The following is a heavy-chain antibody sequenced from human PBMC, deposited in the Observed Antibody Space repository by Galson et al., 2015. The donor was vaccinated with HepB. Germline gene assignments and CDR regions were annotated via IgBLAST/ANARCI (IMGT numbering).Heavy chain of an antibody. Sequence: SLRLSCAASGFTFSSYAMSWVRQVLGKGLEWVSAISGSGGSTYYADSVKGRFTISRDNSKNTLYLQMNSLRAEDTAVYYCAKDKVDTAMVQYYYYMDVWGKGTTVTVSS. J-gene: IGHJ6*03. D-gene: IGHD5-18*01. V-gene: IGHV3-23*01. CDR2: ISGSGGST. CDR1: GFTFSSYA. CDR3: AKDKVDTAMVQYYYYMDV.